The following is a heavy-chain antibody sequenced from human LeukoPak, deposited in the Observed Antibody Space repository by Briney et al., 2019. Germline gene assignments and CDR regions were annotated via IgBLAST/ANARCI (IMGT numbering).Heavy chain of an antibody. V-gene: IGHV4-39*01. CDR1: GGSISSSSYY. J-gene: IGHJ5*02. Sequence: SETLSLTCTVYGGSISSSSYYWGWIRQPPGKGLEWIGSIYYSGSTYYTPSLKSRVTISVDTSKDQFSLKRSSVTAADTAVYYCARRITIFGVVTLFDPWGQGTLVTVSS. CDR2: IYYSGST. CDR3: ARRITIFGVVTLFDP. D-gene: IGHD3-3*01.